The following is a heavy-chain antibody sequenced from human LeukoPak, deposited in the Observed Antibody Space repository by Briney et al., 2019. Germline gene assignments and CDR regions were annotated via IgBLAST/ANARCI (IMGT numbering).Heavy chain of an antibody. Sequence: GGSLRLSCAASGFTFSSYEMNWVRQAPGKGLEWVSYISSSGSTIYYADSVKGRFTISRDSAKNSLYLQMNSLRAEDTAVYYCARDFKYGRAFDYWGQGTLVTVSS. CDR1: GFTFSSYE. CDR2: ISSSGSTI. D-gene: IGHD2-2*01. V-gene: IGHV3-48*03. J-gene: IGHJ4*02. CDR3: ARDFKYGRAFDY.